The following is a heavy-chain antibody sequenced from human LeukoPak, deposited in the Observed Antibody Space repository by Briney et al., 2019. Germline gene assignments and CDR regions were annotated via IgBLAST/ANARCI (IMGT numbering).Heavy chain of an antibody. CDR2: ISHSGTT. D-gene: IGHD4-17*01. Sequence: SETLSLTCTVSGGSISGDYWSWIRQPPGKGLEWLGYISHSGTTDYNPSLESRITISGGTSKNQFSLMLSSVTAANTAVYYCARDTNYGDYVWGQGTLVTVSS. CDR3: ARDTNYGDYV. J-gene: IGHJ4*02. CDR1: GGSISGDY. V-gene: IGHV4-59*01.